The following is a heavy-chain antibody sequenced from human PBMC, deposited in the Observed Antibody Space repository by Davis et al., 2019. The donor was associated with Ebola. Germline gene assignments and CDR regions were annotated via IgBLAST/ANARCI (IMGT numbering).Heavy chain of an antibody. CDR2: INTNTGNP. CDR1: GYTFTSYA. V-gene: IGHV7-4-1*02. J-gene: IGHJ4*02. D-gene: IGHD3-22*01. Sequence: ASVKLSCKASGYTFTSYAMNWVRHAPGQGIEWMGWINTNTGNPTYAQGFTGRFVFSLDTSVSTAYLQISSLKAEDTAVYYCARYQSHYYDSSGEDYWGQGTLVTVSS. CDR3: ARYQSHYYDSSGEDY.